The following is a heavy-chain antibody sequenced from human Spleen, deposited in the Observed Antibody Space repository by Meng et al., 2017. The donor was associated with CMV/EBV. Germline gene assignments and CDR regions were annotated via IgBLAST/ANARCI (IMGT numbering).Heavy chain of an antibody. CDR1: GYNFTGYY. CDR3: ARVKRYCTGGSCSSTGYYGMDV. V-gene: IGHV1-2*02. D-gene: IGHD2-15*01. Sequence: SVKVSCKASGYNFTGYYMHWVRQAPGQGLEWMGWINPNSGGTTYAQKFQGRVTMTGDTSITTAYMEVSRLRSDDMAVYYCARVKRYCTGGSCSSTGYYGMDVWGQGTTVTVSS. CDR2: INPNSGGT. J-gene: IGHJ6*02.